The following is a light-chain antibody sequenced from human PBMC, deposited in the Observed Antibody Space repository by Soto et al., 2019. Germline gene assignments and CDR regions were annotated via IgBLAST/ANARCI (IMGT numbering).Light chain of an antibody. CDR1: QGIRSY. CDR2: GAS. Sequence: DIQLTQSPSFLSASVGDRVTITCRASQGIRSYLAWYQQRPGKAPELLIYGASTLRPGGASRFSGSGSGTEFTLTISSLQPDDFATYYCQHYKSAPWTFGQGTKVDIK. V-gene: IGKV1-9*01. CDR3: QHYKSAPWT. J-gene: IGKJ1*01.